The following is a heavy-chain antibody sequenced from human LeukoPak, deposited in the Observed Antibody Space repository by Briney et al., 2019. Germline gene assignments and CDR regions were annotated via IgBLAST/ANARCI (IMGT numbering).Heavy chain of an antibody. V-gene: IGHV3-33*08. Sequence: GGSLRLSCAASGFTFSSYSMNWVRQAPGKGLEWVAVIWYDGSNKYYADSVKGRFTISRDNSKNTLYLQMNSLRAEDTAVYYCARGFTMVRGAYWSNYYGMDVWGQGTTVTVSS. CDR2: IWYDGSNK. CDR3: ARGFTMVRGAYWSNYYGMDV. J-gene: IGHJ6*02. D-gene: IGHD3-10*01. CDR1: GFTFSSYS.